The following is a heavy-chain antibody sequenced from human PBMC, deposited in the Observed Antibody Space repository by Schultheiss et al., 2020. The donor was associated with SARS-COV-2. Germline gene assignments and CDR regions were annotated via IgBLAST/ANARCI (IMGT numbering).Heavy chain of an antibody. CDR3: ARDRWTLWSGGSDYYYGLDV. V-gene: IGHV1-2*06. Sequence: ASVKVSCKASGYTFIGYYMHWVRQAPGQGLEWVGRINPNSGGVEYAQTFQGRVTMTRDTSTTTVHMELRRLRSDDTAVYYCARDRWTLWSGGSDYYYGLDVWGQGTTVTVSS. J-gene: IGHJ6*02. CDR1: GYTFIGYY. D-gene: IGHD3-10*01. CDR2: INPNSGGV.